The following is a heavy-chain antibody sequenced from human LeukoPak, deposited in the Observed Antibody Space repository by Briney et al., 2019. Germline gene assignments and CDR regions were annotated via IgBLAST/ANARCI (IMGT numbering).Heavy chain of an antibody. CDR2: INPSGGST. CDR1: GYTFTSYY. CDR3: ARSWYAGFFDY. J-gene: IGHJ4*02. D-gene: IGHD6-13*01. V-gene: IGHV1-46*01. Sequence: ASVKVPCKASGYTFTSYYMHWVRQAPGQGLEWMGIINPSGGSTSYAQKFQGRVTMTRDMSTSTVYMELSSLRSEDTAVYYCARSWYAGFFDYWGQGTLVTVSS.